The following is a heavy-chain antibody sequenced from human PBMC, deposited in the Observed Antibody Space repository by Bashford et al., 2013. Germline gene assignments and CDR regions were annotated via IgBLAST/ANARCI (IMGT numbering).Heavy chain of an antibody. D-gene: IGHD3-10*01. CDR3: ARGSGSYHYFDY. V-gene: IGHV4-39*01. J-gene: IGHJ4*02. Sequence: SETLSLTCTVSGGSVSSVTYYWSWIRQPPGKGLEWIGTIYYSGSTYYNPSLKSRVTISVDTSKNQFSLRLSSVTAADTAVYYCARGSGSYHYFDYWGQGTLVTVSS. CDR1: GGSVSSVTYY. CDR2: IYYSGST.